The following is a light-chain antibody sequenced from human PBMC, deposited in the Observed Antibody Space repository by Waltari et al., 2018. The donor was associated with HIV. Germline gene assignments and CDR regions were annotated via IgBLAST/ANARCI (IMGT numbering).Light chain of an antibody. CDR2: VST. CDR1: QNIGSY. CDR3: QQSYSKPRT. V-gene: IGKV1-39*01. J-gene: IGKJ1*01. Sequence: DIQMTQSPPSLTASVGDSVTITCRASQNIGSYLHWYQLRPGQAPNVLIYVSTNLQTGVPSRFSGWGSGTDFTLTITDLQPEDFVFYFCQQSYSKPRTFGQGTK.